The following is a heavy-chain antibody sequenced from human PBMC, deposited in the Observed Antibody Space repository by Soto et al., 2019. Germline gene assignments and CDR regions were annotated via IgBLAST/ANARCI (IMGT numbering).Heavy chain of an antibody. Sequence: EVQLLESGGGLVQPGGSLRLSCAASGFTFSSHSMNWVRQTPGKGLEWVSYISSTSSTMYYADSVKGRFTISRDSAKNSLFLQMNSLRPEDTAVYYCTAGGGSSGPGYWGQGTLVTVSS. CDR1: GFTFSSHS. V-gene: IGHV3-48*01. D-gene: IGHD3-22*01. CDR2: ISSTSSTM. CDR3: TAGGGSSGPGY. J-gene: IGHJ4*02.